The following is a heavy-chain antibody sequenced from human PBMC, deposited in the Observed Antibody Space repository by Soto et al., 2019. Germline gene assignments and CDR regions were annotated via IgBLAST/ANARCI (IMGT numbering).Heavy chain of an antibody. D-gene: IGHD3-22*01. J-gene: IGHJ3*01. CDR1: GDSISSGNW. Sequence: QVELQESGPGVVKPSGTLSLTCTVFGDSISSGNWWTWVRQPPGKGLEWIGEIYHSGTSNYNPSLKSRVTISVDKSKNQFSLRLSSVTAADTAVYYCARDPNDSSVESGTFDVWGQGTMVTVSS. V-gene: IGHV4-4*02. CDR2: IYHSGTS. CDR3: ARDPNDSSVESGTFDV.